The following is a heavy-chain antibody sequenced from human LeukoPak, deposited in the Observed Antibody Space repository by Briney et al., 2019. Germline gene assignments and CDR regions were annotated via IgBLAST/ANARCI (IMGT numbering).Heavy chain of an antibody. CDR2: MYTTGST. J-gene: IGHJ6*02. CDR3: VRQYIRSGKYYYALDV. Sequence: PSETLSLTCTVSGGSISNYYWIWIRQPAGKGLEWIGRMYTTGSTNYNPSLRSRVTMSLDTSNNHFSLQLSSVTAADTAVYYCVRQYIRSGKYYYALDVWGQGTTVTVSS. V-gene: IGHV4-4*07. CDR1: GGSISNYY. D-gene: IGHD3-10*01.